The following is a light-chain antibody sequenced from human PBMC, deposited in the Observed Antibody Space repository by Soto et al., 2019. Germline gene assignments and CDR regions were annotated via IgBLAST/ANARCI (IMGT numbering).Light chain of an antibody. CDR3: SSYTTPTWV. J-gene: IGLJ3*02. Sequence: QSALTQPASVSGSPGQSITISCTGTTSDIGDNNYVSRYQQHPGKAPQLIIYEVYSRPSGVSNRFSVSKSGNTASLAISGLRAEDSADYYCSSYTTPTWVFGGGTKLTVL. V-gene: IGLV2-14*01. CDR2: EVY. CDR1: TSDIGDNNY.